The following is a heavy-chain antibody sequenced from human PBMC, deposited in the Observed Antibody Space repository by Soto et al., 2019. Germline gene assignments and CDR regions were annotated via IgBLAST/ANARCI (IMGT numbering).Heavy chain of an antibody. CDR2: IFYGGAT. CDR1: GGFVGSGNYH. Sequence: QVPLQESGPGLVKPSETLSLTCNVSGGFVGSGNYHWSWIRQSPGKGLEWIGDIFYGGATNYNPSHKSRVTISADTSKKPFSLILTSVTAADTAVYYCARESYGDFVYWGQGTLVIVS. D-gene: IGHD4-17*01. CDR3: ARESYGDFVY. J-gene: IGHJ4*02. V-gene: IGHV4-61*03.